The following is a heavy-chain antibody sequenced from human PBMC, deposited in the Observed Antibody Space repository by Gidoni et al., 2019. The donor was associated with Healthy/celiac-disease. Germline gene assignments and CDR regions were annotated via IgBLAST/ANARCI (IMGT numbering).Heavy chain of an antibody. D-gene: IGHD3-3*01. CDR3: ATASICGVAPGLDV. V-gene: IGHV1-24*01. Sequence: QVQLVQSGAEVQKPGASVTVSCKVSGYTLTELYMHWVRQAPGKGLEWMGGFDPEDGEKIYEQKCQGRVTMTEDTSTDKAYMELSSLRSEDTAVYYCATASICGVAPGLDVWGKGTTVTVSS. CDR1: GYTLTELY. CDR2: FDPEDGEK. J-gene: IGHJ6*04.